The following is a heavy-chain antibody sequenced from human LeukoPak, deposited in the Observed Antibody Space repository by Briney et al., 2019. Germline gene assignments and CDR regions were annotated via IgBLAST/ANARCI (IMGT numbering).Heavy chain of an antibody. Sequence: GGSLRLSCAASGFTFSAYGMSWVRQAPGKGLEWVSAISGSGGSTYYADSVKGRFTISRDNSKNTRYLQMNSLRAEDTAVYYCAKDGGEYYDILTGYYPRLYYMDVWGKGTTVTISS. CDR2: ISGSGGST. J-gene: IGHJ6*03. V-gene: IGHV3-23*01. CDR1: GFTFSAYG. D-gene: IGHD3-9*01. CDR3: AKDGGEYYDILTGYYPRLYYMDV.